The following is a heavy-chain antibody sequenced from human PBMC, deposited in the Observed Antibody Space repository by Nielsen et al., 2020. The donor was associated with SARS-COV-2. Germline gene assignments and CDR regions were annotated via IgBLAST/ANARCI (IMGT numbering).Heavy chain of an antibody. J-gene: IGHJ6*02. CDR3: AKDRYYDILTGPMDV. V-gene: IGHV3-23*03. CDR2: IYSGGSST. D-gene: IGHD3-9*01. CDR1: GFTFSSYW. Sequence: GESLKISCAASGFTFSSYWMHWVRQAPGKGLEWVSVIYSGGSSTYYADSVKGRFTISRDNSKNTLYLQMNSLRAEDTAVYYCAKDRYYDILTGPMDVWGQGTTVTVSS.